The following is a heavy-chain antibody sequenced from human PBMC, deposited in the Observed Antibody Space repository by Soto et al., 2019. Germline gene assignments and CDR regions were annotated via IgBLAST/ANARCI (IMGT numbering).Heavy chain of an antibody. CDR3: AKDRDDFWSGYYLMDV. CDR1: GFTFSSYG. CDR2: ISYDGSNK. V-gene: IGHV3-30*18. D-gene: IGHD3-3*01. J-gene: IGHJ6*02. Sequence: GGSLRLSCAASGFTFSSYGMHWVRQAPGKGLEWVAVISYDGSNKYYADSVKGRFTISRDNSKNTLYLQMNSLRAEDTAVYYCAKDRDDFWSGYYLMDVWGQGTTVTVSS.